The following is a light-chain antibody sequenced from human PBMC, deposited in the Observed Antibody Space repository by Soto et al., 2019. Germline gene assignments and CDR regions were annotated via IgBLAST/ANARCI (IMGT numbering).Light chain of an antibody. CDR2: GAS. CDR3: QQYNTWPWT. V-gene: IGKV3-15*01. J-gene: IGKJ1*01. CDR1: QSVATN. Sequence: EIVMTQSPSTLSVSPWERSTLSCRASQSVATNLAWYQQKPGQPPRLLIYGASTRATGIPARFSGSGSGTEFTLTISSLQSVDFAVYSCQQYNTWPWTFGQGTKVDIK.